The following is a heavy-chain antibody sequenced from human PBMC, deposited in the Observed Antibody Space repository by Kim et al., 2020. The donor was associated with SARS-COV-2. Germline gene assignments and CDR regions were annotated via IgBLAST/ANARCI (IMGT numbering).Heavy chain of an antibody. D-gene: IGHD2-2*01. V-gene: IGHV1-3*01. CDR3: ARRVDYCSSTSCYVGNWFDP. CDR1: GYTFTSYA. CDR2: INAGNGNT. Sequence: ASVKVSCKASGYTFTSYAMHWVRQAPGQRLEWMGWINAGNGNTKYSQKFQGRVTITRDTSASTAYMELSSLRSEDTAVYYCARRVDYCSSTSCYVGNWFDPWGQGTLVTVSS. J-gene: IGHJ5*02.